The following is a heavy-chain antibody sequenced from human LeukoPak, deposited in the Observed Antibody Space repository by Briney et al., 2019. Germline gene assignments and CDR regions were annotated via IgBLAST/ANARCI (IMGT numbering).Heavy chain of an antibody. CDR1: GGSISSSSYY. V-gene: IGHV4-39*01. J-gene: IGHJ4*02. D-gene: IGHD2-2*01. Sequence: SETLSLTCTVSGGSISSSSYYWGWIRQPPGKGLEWIGSIYYSGSTYYNPSLKSRVTISVDTSKNQFSLKLSSVTAADTAVYYCARHHHSPGPIVVVPAATLYFDYWGQGTLVTVSS. CDR3: ARHHHSPGPIVVVPAATLYFDY. CDR2: IYYSGST.